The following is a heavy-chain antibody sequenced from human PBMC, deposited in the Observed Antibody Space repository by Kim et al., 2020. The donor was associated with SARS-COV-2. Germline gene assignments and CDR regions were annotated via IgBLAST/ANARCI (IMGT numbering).Heavy chain of an antibody. CDR3: AKDHPSGGWPTFEY. J-gene: IGHJ4*02. V-gene: IGHV3-23*01. CDR2: ITNNNGKT. D-gene: IGHD2-15*01. Sequence: GGSLRLSCAASGFTVSRFAMSWVRQAPGKGLEWVAAITNNNGKTYYGDSVMGRFTISRDESKNIVFLQMNSLRVEDTALYYCAKDHPSGGWPTFEYWGQGTQVTVSS. CDR1: GFTVSRFA.